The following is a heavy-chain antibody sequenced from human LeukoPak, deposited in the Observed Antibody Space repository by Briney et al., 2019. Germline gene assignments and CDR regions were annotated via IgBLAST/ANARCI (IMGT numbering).Heavy chain of an antibody. V-gene: IGHV4-31*03. CDR1: GDSISSGGYS. J-gene: IGHJ5*02. CDR3: ARYCSSTFCRWFDP. Sequence: PSQTLSLTCTVSGDSISSGGYSWSWIRQHPGKGLEWIGYIYYSGSTYYNPSLKNRITLSVDTSKNQFSLNLSYVTAANTAVYYCARYCSSTFCRWFDPWGQGTLVTVSS. D-gene: IGHD2-2*01. CDR2: IYYSGST.